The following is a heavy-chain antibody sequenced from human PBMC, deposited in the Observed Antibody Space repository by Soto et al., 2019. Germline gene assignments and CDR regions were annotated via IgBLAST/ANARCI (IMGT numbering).Heavy chain of an antibody. CDR1: GYSFTSYW. CDR3: ARDTTWSGWSGYSYYGMDV. J-gene: IGHJ6*02. CDR2: IYPGDSDT. D-gene: IGHD6-19*01. Sequence: GESLKISCKGSGYSFTSYWIGWVRQMPGKGLEWMGIIYPGDSDTRYSPSFQGQVTISADKSISTAYMELSSLRSEDTAVYYCARDTTWSGWSGYSYYGMDVWGQGTTVTVSS. V-gene: IGHV5-51*01.